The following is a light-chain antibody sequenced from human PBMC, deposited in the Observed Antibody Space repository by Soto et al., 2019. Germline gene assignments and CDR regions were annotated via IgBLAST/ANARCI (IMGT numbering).Light chain of an antibody. CDR2: DVS. J-gene: IGKJ4*01. CDR1: QDIRNQ. CDR3: QHYDDLVT. V-gene: IGKV1-33*01. Sequence: GDRVILTCQASQDIRNQLNWYQQKPGKAPKLLIYDVSNLATGVPPRFSGGGSGTDFTLTISSLQPEDIATYYCQHYDDLVTFGGGTKVEIK.